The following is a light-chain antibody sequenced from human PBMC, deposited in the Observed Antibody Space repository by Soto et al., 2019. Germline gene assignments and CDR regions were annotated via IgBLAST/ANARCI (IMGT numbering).Light chain of an antibody. CDR2: DAS. J-gene: IGKJ1*01. CDR3: QQYNNWPPPCT. CDR1: QSVSSSY. V-gene: IGKV3-15*01. Sequence: EIVLTQSPGTLSLSPGERATLSCRASQSVSSSYLAWYQQTPGQAPRLLIYDASARATCIPARFSGSGFGTEFTPTITSLKYEDFALYYCQQYNNWPPPCTSAKGTRVDIK.